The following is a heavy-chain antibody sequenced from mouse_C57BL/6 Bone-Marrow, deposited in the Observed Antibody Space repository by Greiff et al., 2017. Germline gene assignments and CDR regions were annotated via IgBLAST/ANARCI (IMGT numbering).Heavy chain of an antibody. Sequence: VQLQESGAELVRPGASVTLSCKASGYTFTDYEMHWVKQTPVHGLEWIGAIDPETGGTAYNQKFKGKAILTADKSSSTAYMELRSLTSEDSAVYYCTRKGDYVGAMDYWGQGTSVTVSS. CDR3: TRKGDYVGAMDY. V-gene: IGHV1-15*01. CDR1: GYTFTDYE. D-gene: IGHD2-4*01. CDR2: IDPETGGT. J-gene: IGHJ4*01.